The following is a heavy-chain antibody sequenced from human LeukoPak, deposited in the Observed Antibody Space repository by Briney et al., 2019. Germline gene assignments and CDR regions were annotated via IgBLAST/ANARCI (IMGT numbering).Heavy chain of an antibody. Sequence: GASVKVSCKTSGYTFTSYYIHWLRQAPGQRFEWMGWSDPKSGATKYEHFQGRVTMTRDTSISTAYMGLSRLTSNDTAVYYCARVTGYMIEDYFDYWGQGTLVTVSS. CDR1: GYTFTSYY. CDR2: SDPKSGAT. V-gene: IGHV1-2*02. CDR3: ARVTGYMIEDYFDY. D-gene: IGHD3-22*01. J-gene: IGHJ4*02.